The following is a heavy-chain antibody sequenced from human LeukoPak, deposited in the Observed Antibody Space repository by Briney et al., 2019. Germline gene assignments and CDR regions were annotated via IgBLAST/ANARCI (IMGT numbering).Heavy chain of an antibody. CDR1: GFTFSSYS. V-gene: IGHV3-21*01. J-gene: IGHJ5*02. Sequence: PGRSLRLSCAASGFTFSSYSMNWVRQAPGKGLEWVSSISSSSSYIYYADSVKGRFTISRDNAKNSLYLQMNSLRAEDTAVYYCARENIVVVPAVYNWFDPWGQGTLVTVSS. D-gene: IGHD2-2*01. CDR3: ARENIVVVPAVYNWFDP. CDR2: ISSSSSYI.